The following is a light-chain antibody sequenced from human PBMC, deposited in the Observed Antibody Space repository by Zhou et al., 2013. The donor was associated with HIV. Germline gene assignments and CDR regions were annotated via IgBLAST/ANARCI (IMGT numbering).Light chain of an antibody. J-gene: IGKJ1*01. V-gene: IGKV1-5*03. Sequence: EIQMTQSPSALSAAAGDRVTITCRASQSIGTWLAWYQQKPGKAPKLLIYRASNLQRGVPKRFSGSASGTDFTLTISSLQSEDFAVYYCQQYNNWPPRTFGQGTKVEIK. CDR3: QQYNNWPPRT. CDR2: RAS. CDR1: QSIGTW.